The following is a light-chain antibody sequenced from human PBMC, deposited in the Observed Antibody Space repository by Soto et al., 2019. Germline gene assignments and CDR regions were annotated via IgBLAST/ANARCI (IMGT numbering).Light chain of an antibody. J-gene: IGLJ1*01. V-gene: IGLV2-23*01. CDR3: CSYAGSSTS. CDR1: SSDVGSYNL. Sequence: QSALTQPASVSGSPGQSITISCTGTSSDVGSYNLVSWYQQHPGKAPKLMIYEGSKRPSGVSNRFSGSKSGNTASLTISGLQDEDEADYYCCSYAGSSTSFGTGTKLTVL. CDR2: EGS.